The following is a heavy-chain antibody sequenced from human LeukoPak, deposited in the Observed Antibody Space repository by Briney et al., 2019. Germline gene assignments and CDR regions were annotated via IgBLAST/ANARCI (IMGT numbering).Heavy chain of an antibody. V-gene: IGHV4-34*01. CDR2: INHSGST. CDR1: GGSFSGYY. CDR3: AGPPRNYYYYYMDV. Sequence: PSETLSLTCAVYGGSFSGYYWSWIRQPPGKGLEWIGEINHSGSTNYNPSLKSRVTISVDMSKNQFSLKLSSVAAADTAVYYCAGPPRNYYYYYMDVWGKGTTVTVSS. J-gene: IGHJ6*03.